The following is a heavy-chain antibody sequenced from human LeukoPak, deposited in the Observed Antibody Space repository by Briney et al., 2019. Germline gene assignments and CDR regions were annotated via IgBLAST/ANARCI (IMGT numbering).Heavy chain of an antibody. J-gene: IGHJ3*02. CDR2: ISWNSGSI. V-gene: IGHV3-9*03. D-gene: IGHD4-17*01. Sequence: GRSLRLSCAASGFTFDDYAMHWVRQAPGKGLEWVSGISWNSGSIGNADSVKGRFTISRDNAKNSLYLQMNSLRAEDMALYYCAKVQTTVTTRGAFDIWGQGTMVTVSS. CDR1: GFTFDDYA. CDR3: AKVQTTVTTRGAFDI.